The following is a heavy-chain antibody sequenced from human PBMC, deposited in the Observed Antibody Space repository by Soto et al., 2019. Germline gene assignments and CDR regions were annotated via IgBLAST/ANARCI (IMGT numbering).Heavy chain of an antibody. Sequence: EVQLLESGGGLVQPGGSLRLSCAASGFTFSNYAVTWVRQAPGKGLEWVSTISGSGGSTYYADSVKGRFTISRDNSKNTLNLKMNSLRAEDTAVYYCAKDQGSGWYEIDDRGQGTLVTDSS. CDR2: ISGSGGST. D-gene: IGHD6-13*01. CDR3: AKDQGSGWYEIDD. V-gene: IGHV3-23*01. CDR1: GFTFSNYA. J-gene: IGHJ4*02.